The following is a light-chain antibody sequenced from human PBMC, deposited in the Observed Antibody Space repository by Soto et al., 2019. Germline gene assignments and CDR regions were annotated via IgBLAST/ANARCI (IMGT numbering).Light chain of an antibody. CDR1: RSEVGGYNY. CDR3: RSYAGSNKSV. CDR2: EVS. J-gene: IGLJ1*01. Sequence: QSSLTQPPSASRAPGQSVTISCTGTRSEVGGYNYVSWYQQHTGKAPKLMIYEVSKRPSGVPDRFSGSKSGNTASLNVSGLQPEDEADYYCRSYAGSNKSVFGTGTKVAVL. V-gene: IGLV2-8*02.